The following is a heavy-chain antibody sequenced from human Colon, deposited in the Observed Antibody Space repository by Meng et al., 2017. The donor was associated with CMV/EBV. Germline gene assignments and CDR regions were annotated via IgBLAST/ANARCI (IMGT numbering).Heavy chain of an antibody. CDR2: INTDGITA. Sequence: LSCAAFGFTFGSYWMHWVRQAPGKGLMWVARINTDGITANYADSVKGRFTISRDNAKNTLYLQMNSLRAEDTAVYYCARGPLYDAVDYWGQGTLVTVSS. CDR3: ARGPLYDAVDY. J-gene: IGHJ4*02. D-gene: IGHD2-2*02. V-gene: IGHV3-74*01. CDR1: GFTFGSYW.